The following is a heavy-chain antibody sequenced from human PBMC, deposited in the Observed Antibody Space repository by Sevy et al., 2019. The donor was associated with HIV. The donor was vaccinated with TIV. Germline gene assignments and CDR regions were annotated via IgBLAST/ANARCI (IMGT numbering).Heavy chain of an antibody. CDR3: AKTTYYSTAYYRYYFAY. D-gene: IGHD3-22*01. Sequence: GGSLRLSCAASGFTFSSYAMSWVRQAPGKGLEWVSAISGSGGSTYYADSVKGRFTISRDNSKNTLYLQMNSLRSDDTAVYYCAKTTYYSTAYYRYYFAYWGQGTLVTDSS. CDR1: GFTFSSYA. J-gene: IGHJ4*02. CDR2: ISGSGGST. V-gene: IGHV3-23*01.